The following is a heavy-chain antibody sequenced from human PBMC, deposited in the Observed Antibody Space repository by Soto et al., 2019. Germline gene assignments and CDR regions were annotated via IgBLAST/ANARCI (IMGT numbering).Heavy chain of an antibody. CDR1: GGSISGSY. CDR3: ARSVAVPGAHIDY. V-gene: IGHV4-59*01. CDR2: VYYTGST. D-gene: IGHD6-19*01. J-gene: IGHJ4*02. Sequence: SETLSLTCSVSGGSISGSYWSWIRQSPGKGLEWLGYVYYTGSTNYSPPLRSRVSISVDTSKNEFSLRLSSVTAADTAVYFCARSVAVPGAHIDYWGQGTQVTVSS.